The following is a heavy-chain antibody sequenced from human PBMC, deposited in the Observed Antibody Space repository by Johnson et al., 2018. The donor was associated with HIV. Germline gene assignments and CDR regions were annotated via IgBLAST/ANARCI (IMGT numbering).Heavy chain of an antibody. CDR3: AKDQTPHLAAACDDAFDI. J-gene: IGHJ3*02. V-gene: IGHV3-30*18. CDR1: GFTFSSYG. Sequence: QVQLVESGGGLVQPGGSLRLSCAASGFTFSSYGMHWVRQAPGKGLEWVAVISYDGSNKYYADSVKGRFTISRDNSKNTLYLQMTSLKTEDTAVYYCAKDQTPHLAAACDDAFDIWGQGTMVTVSS. CDR2: ISYDGSNK. D-gene: IGHD6-13*01.